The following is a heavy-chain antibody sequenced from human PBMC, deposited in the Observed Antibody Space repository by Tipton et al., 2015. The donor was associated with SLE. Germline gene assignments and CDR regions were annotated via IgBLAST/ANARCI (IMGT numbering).Heavy chain of an antibody. CDR2: INWNSENI. V-gene: IGHV3-9*01. D-gene: IGHD2-2*01. Sequence: SLRLSCAASGFTFDDYAMHWVRQVPGKGLEWVSGINWNSENIGYADSVKGRFIISRDNAKNSLFLQMNSLRAEDTAVYYCARTLLGYCSSTSCRYYYYMDVWGKGTSVTVSS. CDR1: GFTFDDYA. J-gene: IGHJ6*03. CDR3: ARTLLGYCSSTSCRYYYYMDV.